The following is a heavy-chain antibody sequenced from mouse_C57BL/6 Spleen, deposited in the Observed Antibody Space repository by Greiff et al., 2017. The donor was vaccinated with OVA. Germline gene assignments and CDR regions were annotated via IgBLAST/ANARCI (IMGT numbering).Heavy chain of an antibody. V-gene: IGHV1-50*01. Sequence: QVQLQQPGAELVKPGASVKLSCEASGYTFTSYWMQWVKQRPGQGLEWIGEIDPSDSYTNYNQKFKGKATLTVDTSSSTAYMQLSSLTSEDSAVYYCARTIYYYGSSAFDYWGQGTTLTVSS. D-gene: IGHD1-1*01. CDR3: ARTIYYYGSSAFDY. CDR1: GYTFTSYW. J-gene: IGHJ2*01. CDR2: IDPSDSYT.